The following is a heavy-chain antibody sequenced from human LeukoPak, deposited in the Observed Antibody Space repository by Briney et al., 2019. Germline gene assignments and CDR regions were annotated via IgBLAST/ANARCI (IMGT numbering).Heavy chain of an antibody. CDR1: GGSISSYS. CDR2: IYYSGST. D-gene: IGHD3-22*01. V-gene: IGHV4-59*01. J-gene: IGHJ4*02. Sequence: SETLSLTCTVSGGSISSYSWSWIRQPPGKGLEWIGYIYYSGSTNYNPSLKSRVTMSVDTSKNQFSLKLSSVTAADTAVYYCARGYDSSGYPFDYWGQGTLVTVSS. CDR3: ARGYDSSGYPFDY.